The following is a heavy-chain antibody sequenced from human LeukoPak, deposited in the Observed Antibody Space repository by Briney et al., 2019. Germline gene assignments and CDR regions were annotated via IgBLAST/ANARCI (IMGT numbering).Heavy chain of an antibody. D-gene: IGHD2-15*01. CDR3: ARAGWLGYFDY. CDR1: GGSFSGYY. CDR2: INHSGST. J-gene: IGHJ4*02. Sequence: PSETLSLTCAVYGGSFSGYYWSWIRQPPGKGLEWIGEINHSGSTNYNPPPKSRVTISVDTSKNQFSLKLSSVTAADTAVYYCARAGWLGYFDYWGQGTLVTVSS. V-gene: IGHV4-34*09.